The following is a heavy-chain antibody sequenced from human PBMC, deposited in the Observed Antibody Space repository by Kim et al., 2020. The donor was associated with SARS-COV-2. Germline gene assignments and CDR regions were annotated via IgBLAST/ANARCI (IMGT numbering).Heavy chain of an antibody. J-gene: IGHJ4*02. CDR2: IYTSGST. D-gene: IGHD3-16*01. CDR1: GGSISSYY. V-gene: IGHV4-4*07. CDR3: ARVGDDYVWGSYVRDY. Sequence: SETLSLTCTVSGGSISSYYWSWIRQPAGKGLEWIGRIYTSGSTNYNPSLKSRVTMTVDTSKNQFSLKLSSVTAADTAVYYCARVGDDYVWGSYVRDYWGQGTLVTVSS.